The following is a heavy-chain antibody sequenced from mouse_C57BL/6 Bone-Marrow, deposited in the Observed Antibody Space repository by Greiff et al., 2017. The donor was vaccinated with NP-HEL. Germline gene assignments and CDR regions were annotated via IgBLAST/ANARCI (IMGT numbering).Heavy chain of an antibody. J-gene: IGHJ1*03. Sequence: QVHVKQSGPELVKPGASVKISCKASGYAFSSSWMNWVKQRPGKGLEWIGRIYPGDGDTNYNGKFKGKATLTADKSSSTAYMQLSSLTSEDSAVYFCARMGGGSSYCWYFDVWGTGTTVTVSS. CDR1: GYAFSSSW. D-gene: IGHD1-1*01. CDR2: IYPGDGDT. V-gene: IGHV1-82*01. CDR3: ARMGGGSSYCWYFDV.